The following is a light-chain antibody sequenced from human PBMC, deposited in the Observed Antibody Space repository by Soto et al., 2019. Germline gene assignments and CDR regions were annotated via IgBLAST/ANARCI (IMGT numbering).Light chain of an antibody. CDR2: GAS. CDR1: QSVSSSY. Sequence: EIVLTQSPGTLSLSPGERATLSCRASQSVSSSYLAWYQQKPGQAPRLLIYGASNRATGIPGGFGGSGSGTDFTLTISRLEPEDFAVYYCQQYGSSVFTFGQGTRLEIK. CDR3: QQYGSSVFT. V-gene: IGKV3-20*01. J-gene: IGKJ5*01.